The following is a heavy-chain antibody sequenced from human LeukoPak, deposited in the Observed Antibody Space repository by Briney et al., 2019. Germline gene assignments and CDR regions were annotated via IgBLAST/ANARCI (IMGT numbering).Heavy chain of an antibody. Sequence: GGCLRLSCAASGFTFSSYSMNWVRQAPGKGLEWVSSISSSSRYIYYGDSVKGRFTISRDNAKNSLCLQMNSLRAEDTAVYYCARDVHYDSSGYYFRNDAFDIWGQGTMVTVSS. CDR3: ARDVHYDSSGYYFRNDAFDI. J-gene: IGHJ3*02. CDR1: GFTFSSYS. CDR2: ISSSSRYI. D-gene: IGHD3-22*01. V-gene: IGHV3-21*01.